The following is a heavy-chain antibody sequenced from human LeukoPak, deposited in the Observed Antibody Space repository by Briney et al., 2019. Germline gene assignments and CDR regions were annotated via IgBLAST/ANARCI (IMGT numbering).Heavy chain of an antibody. CDR3: ARLLQNPPDRITMVRGVASFDY. V-gene: IGHV4-39*01. Sequence: SETLSLTCTVSGGSISSNNYYWGWLRQPPGKGLEWIGNIYYSGSTYYNPSLKSRVTISVDTSKNQFSLKLSSVTAADTAVYYCARLLQNPPDRITMVRGVASFDYWGQGTLVTVSS. J-gene: IGHJ4*02. D-gene: IGHD3-10*01. CDR2: IYYSGST. CDR1: GGSISSNNYY.